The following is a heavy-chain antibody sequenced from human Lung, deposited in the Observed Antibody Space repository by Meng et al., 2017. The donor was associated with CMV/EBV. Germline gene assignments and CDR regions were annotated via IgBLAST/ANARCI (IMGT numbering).Heavy chain of an antibody. CDR1: GFTFSSYA. Sequence: GGSXRLXXAASGFTFSSYAMHWVRQAPGKGLEWVAVISYDGSNKYYADSVKGRFTISRDNSKNTLYLQMNSLRAEDTAVYYCARDPNTLGSNYDFWSGYYNHYYYGMDVWGQGTTVXVSS. V-gene: IGHV3-30-3*01. CDR2: ISYDGSNK. D-gene: IGHD3-3*01. CDR3: ARDPNTLGSNYDFWSGYYNHYYYGMDV. J-gene: IGHJ6*02.